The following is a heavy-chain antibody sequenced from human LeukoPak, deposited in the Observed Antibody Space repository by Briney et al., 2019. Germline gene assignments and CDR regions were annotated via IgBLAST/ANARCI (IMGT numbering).Heavy chain of an antibody. J-gene: IGHJ4*02. V-gene: IGHV3-74*01. D-gene: IGHD6-13*01. CDR3: ARDSARYSSSWGFDY. Sequence: GGSLRLSCVVSGFTFSSYWMHWVRQPPGKGLVWVSRINNDGTSTSYADSVKGRFTISRDNAKNTLYLQMNSLRAEDTAVYYCARDSARYSSSWGFDYWGQGTLVTVSS. CDR1: GFTFSSYW. CDR2: INNDGTST.